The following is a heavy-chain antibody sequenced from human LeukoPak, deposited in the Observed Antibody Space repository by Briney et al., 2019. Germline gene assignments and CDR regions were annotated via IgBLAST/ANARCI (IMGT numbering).Heavy chain of an antibody. CDR2: IRSSSDLI. Sequence: PGGSLRLSCTASGFSFNTHPMDWIRQAPGKGLEWISYIRSSSDLIYYADSVKGRFTISRDNDKKTLYLQMDSLRAEDTAVYFCVRDGLIVGNMDVWGQGTTVIVSS. J-gene: IGHJ6*02. CDR3: VRDGLIVGNMDV. CDR1: GFSFNTHP. V-gene: IGHV3-48*04. D-gene: IGHD2-8*01.